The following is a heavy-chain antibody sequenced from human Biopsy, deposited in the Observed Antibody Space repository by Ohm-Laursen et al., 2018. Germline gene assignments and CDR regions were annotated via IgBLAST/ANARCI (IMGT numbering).Heavy chain of an antibody. J-gene: IGHJ4*02. Sequence: SETLSLTCTVSGGPIGSFFWSWIPQPPAKGLVWIGYIYYSGSTNYNPSLRSRVTISVDRSKNQFSLELSSVTAADTAVYYCARVGAGAPSIDYFDYWGQGALVTVSS. CDR2: IYYSGST. CDR1: GGPIGSFF. V-gene: IGHV4-59*01. CDR3: ARVGAGAPSIDYFDY. D-gene: IGHD1-26*01.